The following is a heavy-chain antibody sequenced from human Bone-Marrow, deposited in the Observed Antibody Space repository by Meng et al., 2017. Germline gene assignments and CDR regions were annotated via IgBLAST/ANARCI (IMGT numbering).Heavy chain of an antibody. CDR3: ASRITMVRGVIITPLWGMDV. J-gene: IGHJ6*02. CDR1: GYTFTAYY. CDR2: INPSGGST. V-gene: IGHV1-46*01. D-gene: IGHD3-10*01. Sequence: ASVKVSCKSSGYTFTAYYIHWVRQAPGQGLEWMGIINPSGGSTSYAQKFQGRVTMTRDTSTSTVYMELSSLRSEDTAVYYCASRITMVRGVIITPLWGMDVWGQGTTVTVSS.